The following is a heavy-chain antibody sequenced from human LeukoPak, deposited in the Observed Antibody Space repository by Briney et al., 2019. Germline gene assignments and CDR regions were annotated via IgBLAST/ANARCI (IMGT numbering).Heavy chain of an antibody. V-gene: IGHV5-51*01. CDR2: IYPGDSDT. D-gene: IGHD3-3*01. CDR1: GYSFTSYW. J-gene: IGHJ5*02. CDR3: AGSPIYDFWSGYYTPRWFDP. Sequence: GESLKISCKGSGYSFTSYWIGWVRQMPGKGLEWMGIIYPGDSDTRYSPSFQGQVTISADKSISTAYLQWSSLKASDTAMYYCAGSPIYDFWSGYYTPRWFDPWGRGTLVTVSS.